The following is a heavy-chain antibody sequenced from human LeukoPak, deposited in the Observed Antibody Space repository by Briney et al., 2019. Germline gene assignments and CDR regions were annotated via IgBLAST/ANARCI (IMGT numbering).Heavy chain of an antibody. CDR3: ARARYNWHDVADY. CDR1: GFTSSSYW. V-gene: IGHV3-7*03. Sequence: GGALRLSCAASGFTSSSYWMSWVRQAPGKGVEGVSNIKQDGSEKSNVDSLKGGFTISRDNAKNSLYLQMNSQRAEDTAVYYCARARYNWHDVADYRGQATLVTLPS. J-gene: IGHJ4*02. CDR2: IKQDGSEK. D-gene: IGHD1-1*01.